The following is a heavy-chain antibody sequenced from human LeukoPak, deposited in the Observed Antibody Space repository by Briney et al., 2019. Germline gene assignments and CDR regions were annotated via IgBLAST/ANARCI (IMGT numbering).Heavy chain of an antibody. CDR3: AREPLGYFDS. CDR2: ISGSTHTT. J-gene: IGHJ4*02. D-gene: IGHD2-15*01. Sequence: PGRSLRLSCVASGFSFSSYAMSWVRQAPGKGLEWVSTISGSTHTTYYADSVKGRFTISRDNSKNTLYLQMNSLRGEDTAVYYCAREPLGYFDSWGQGTLVTVSS. CDR1: GFSFSSYA. V-gene: IGHV3-23*01.